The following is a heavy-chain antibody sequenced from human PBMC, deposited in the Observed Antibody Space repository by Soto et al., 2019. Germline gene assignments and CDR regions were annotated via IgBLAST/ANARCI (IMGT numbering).Heavy chain of an antibody. CDR1: GGSISSGGYY. CDR2: IYYSGST. D-gene: IGHD2-21*02. CDR3: ARGGVVTAIIENWFDP. V-gene: IGHV4-31*03. Sequence: LSLTCTVSGGSISSGGYYWSWIRQHPGKGLEWIGYIYYSGSTYYNPSLKSRVTISVDTSKNQFSLKLSSVTAADTAAYYCARGGVVTAIIENWFDPWGQGXLVTVYS. J-gene: IGHJ5*02.